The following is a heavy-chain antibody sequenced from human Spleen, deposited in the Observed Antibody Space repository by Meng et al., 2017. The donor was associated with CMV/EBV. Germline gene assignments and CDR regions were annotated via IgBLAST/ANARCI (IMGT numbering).Heavy chain of an antibody. CDR1: GYTFTAYY. Sequence: ASVKVSCKASGYTFTAYYMHWVRQAPGQGLEWMGWINPSSGDTNYAQQFQGRVTLTRDTSINTGYMELTRLTSDDTAVYYCARDNNWGPDYWGQGTLVTVSS. CDR2: INPSSGDT. J-gene: IGHJ4*02. D-gene: IGHD7-27*01. CDR3: ARDNNWGPDY. V-gene: IGHV1-2*02.